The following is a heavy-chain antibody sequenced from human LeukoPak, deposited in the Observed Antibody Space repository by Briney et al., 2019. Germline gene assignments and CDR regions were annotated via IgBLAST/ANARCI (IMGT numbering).Heavy chain of an antibody. CDR1: GFTFSSYW. J-gene: IGHJ5*01. Sequence: GGSLRLSCAASGFTFSSYWMHWVRQAPGKGLEWVSYISSSSSTIYYADSVKGRFTISRDNAKNSLYLQMNNLRVDDTAVYYCAKAPDFVWGSYRNNYFDSWGQGTLVSVS. D-gene: IGHD3-16*02. V-gene: IGHV3-48*01. CDR3: AKAPDFVWGSYRNNYFDS. CDR2: ISSSSSTI.